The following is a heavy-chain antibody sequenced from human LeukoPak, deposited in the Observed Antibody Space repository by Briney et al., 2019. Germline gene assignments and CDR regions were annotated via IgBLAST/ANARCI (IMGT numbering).Heavy chain of an antibody. CDR3: ARHRYDFSVDY. J-gene: IGHJ4*02. D-gene: IGHD3-3*01. V-gene: IGHV4-39*01. Sequence: PSDTLSLTCTVSGGSISSSSYYWGWIRQPPGKGLEWIGSIYYSGSTYYNPSLKSRVTISVDTSKNQFSLKLSSVTAADTAVYYCARHRYDFSVDYWGQGTLVTVSS. CDR1: GGSISSSSYY. CDR2: IYYSGST.